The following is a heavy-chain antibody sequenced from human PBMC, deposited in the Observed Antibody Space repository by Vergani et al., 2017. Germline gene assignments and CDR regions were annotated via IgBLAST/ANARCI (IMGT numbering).Heavy chain of an antibody. CDR3: ARVDCGGDCYNQYFQH. CDR2: IIPIFGTA. V-gene: IGHV1-69*06. D-gene: IGHD2-21*01. J-gene: IGHJ1*01. CDR1: GGTFSSYA. Sequence: QVQLVQSGAEVKKPGSSVKVSCKASGGTFSSYAISWVRQAPGQGLEWMGRIIPIFGTANYAQKFQGWVTMTRDTSISTAYMELSRLRSDDTAVYYCARVDCGGDCYNQYFQHWGQGTLVTVSS.